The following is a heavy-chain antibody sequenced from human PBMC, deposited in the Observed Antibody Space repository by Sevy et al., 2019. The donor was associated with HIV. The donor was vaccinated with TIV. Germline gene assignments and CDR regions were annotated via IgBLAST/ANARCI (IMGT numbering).Heavy chain of an antibody. V-gene: IGHV4-34*01. CDR1: GGSFSGYY. Sequence: SETLSLTCAVYGGSFSGYYWSWIRQPPGKGLEWIGEINHSGSTNYNPSLKSRVTISVDTSKNQFSLKLSSVTAADTAVYYCARGIVVVVAGTYYFDYWGQGTLVTVSS. CDR3: ARGIVVVVAGTYYFDY. D-gene: IGHD2-15*01. J-gene: IGHJ4*02. CDR2: INHSGST.